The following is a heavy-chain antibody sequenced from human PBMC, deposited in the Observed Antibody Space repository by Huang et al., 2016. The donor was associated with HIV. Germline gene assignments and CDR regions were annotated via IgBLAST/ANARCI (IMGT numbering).Heavy chain of an antibody. CDR1: SVSVSNDGYS. CDR3: ARGIRSVVVVGASRGGTWFDP. J-gene: IGHJ5*02. CDR2: IYYSGGT. V-gene: IGHV4-30-2*01. D-gene: IGHD2-15*01. Sequence: QLHLQESGSGLVKPSQTLSLTCAVSSVSVSNDGYSWSWIRQPPGKGLEWIGYIYYSGGTYYNPSLKSRVTILVVRSKNQFSLKLTSVTAADTAVYFCARGIRSVVVVGASRGGTWFDPWGQGTLVTVSS.